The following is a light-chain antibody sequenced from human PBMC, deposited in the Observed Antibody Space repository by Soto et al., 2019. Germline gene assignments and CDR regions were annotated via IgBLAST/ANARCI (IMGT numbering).Light chain of an antibody. J-gene: IGLJ1*01. CDR1: SGSVSTGYH. CDR3: VLYMGGGSYV. V-gene: IGLV8-61*01. CDR2: STN. Sequence: QTVVTQEPSFSVSPGGTVTLTCGLTSGSVSTGYHPSWYQQTPGQAPRTLIYSTNTRSSGVPDRFSGSILGNKAALTIAGAQADDEYDYCCVLYMGGGSYVFGTGTKVTVL.